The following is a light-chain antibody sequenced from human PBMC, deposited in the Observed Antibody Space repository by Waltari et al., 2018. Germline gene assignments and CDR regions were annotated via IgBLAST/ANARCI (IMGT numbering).Light chain of an antibody. CDR2: GAS. Sequence: EIVMTQSPATLSVSPGERATLSCRASQSVSSNLAWNQQNPGQAPRLLIYGASTSAPGIPARFSGSGSGTEFTLTISSLQSEDFAVYYCQQYNNWPPLTFGGGTKVEIK. CDR3: QQYNNWPPLT. CDR1: QSVSSN. J-gene: IGKJ4*01. V-gene: IGKV3-15*01.